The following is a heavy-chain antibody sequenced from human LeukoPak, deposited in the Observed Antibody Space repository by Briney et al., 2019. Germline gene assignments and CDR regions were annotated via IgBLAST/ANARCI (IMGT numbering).Heavy chain of an antibody. CDR2: MNPNRGNT. CDR3: ARGGYCSSTSCHPNYYYYYMDV. D-gene: IGHD2-2*03. CDR1: GDTFTSSD. Sequence: GASGSVSCKAAGDTFTSSDINWVLDATGQGLEWMGWMNPNRGNTGYAQKFQGRVTMTRNTSISTAYMELSSLRSEDTAVYYCARGGYCSSTSCHPNYYYYYMDVWGKGTTVTVSS. J-gene: IGHJ6*03. V-gene: IGHV1-8*01.